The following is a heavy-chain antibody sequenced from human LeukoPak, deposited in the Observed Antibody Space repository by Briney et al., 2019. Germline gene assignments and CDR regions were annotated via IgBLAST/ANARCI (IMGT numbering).Heavy chain of an antibody. V-gene: IGHV3-7*03. D-gene: IGHD6-25*01. CDR3: AKEGYRSAYYGRDWFDP. CDR1: RFTFSTYW. CDR2: IKQDGSEK. J-gene: IGHJ5*02. Sequence: AGGSLRLSCAASRFTFSTYWMSWVRQAPGKGLEWVANIKQDGSEKYYVDSVKGRFTISRDNAKNSLYLQMNSLRVEDTAVYYCAKEGYRSAYYGRDWFDPWGRGTLVTVSS.